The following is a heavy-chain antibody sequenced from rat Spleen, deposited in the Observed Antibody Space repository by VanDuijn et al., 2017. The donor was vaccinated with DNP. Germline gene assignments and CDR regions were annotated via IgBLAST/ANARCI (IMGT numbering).Heavy chain of an antibody. V-gene: IGHV3-3*01. Sequence: EVQLQESGPGPVKPSQSLSLTCSVTGYSITSGYRWNWIRKFPGNKLEWMGYINSAGITRYNPSLKSQISITRDTSKNQFFLQVNSVTTEGTATYYCARGDILRSFDYWGQGVMVTVSS. CDR1: GYSITSGYR. D-gene: IGHD1-6*01. CDR2: INSAGIT. J-gene: IGHJ2*01. CDR3: ARGDILRSFDY.